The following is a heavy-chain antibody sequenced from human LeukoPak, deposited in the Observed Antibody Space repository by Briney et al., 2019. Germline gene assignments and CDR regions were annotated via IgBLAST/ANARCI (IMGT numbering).Heavy chain of an antibody. Sequence: ASVKVSCKTSGYTFTNNYLHWVRQAPGQGLEWMGMIYPRDGSTSYAQNFQGRVTVTRDTSTTTVHMELRGLRSEDTAVYYCARDQEGFDYWGQGTVVTVSS. J-gene: IGHJ4*02. V-gene: IGHV1-46*01. CDR2: IYPRDGST. CDR1: GYTFTNNY. CDR3: ARDQEGFDY.